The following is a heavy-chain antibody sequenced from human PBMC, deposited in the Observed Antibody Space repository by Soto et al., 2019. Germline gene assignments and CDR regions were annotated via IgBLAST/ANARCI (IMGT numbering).Heavy chain of an antibody. V-gene: IGHV3-30*18. D-gene: IGHD7-27*01. J-gene: IGHJ4*02. CDR2: ISYDGSNK. CDR3: AKASVVTGDFDY. CDR1: GFTFSSYG. Sequence: ESGGGVVQPGRSLRLSCAASGFTFSSYGMHWVRQAPGKGLEWVAVISYDGSNKYYADSVKGRFTISRDNSKNTLYLQMNSLRAEDTAVYYCAKASVVTGDFDYWGQGTLVTVSS.